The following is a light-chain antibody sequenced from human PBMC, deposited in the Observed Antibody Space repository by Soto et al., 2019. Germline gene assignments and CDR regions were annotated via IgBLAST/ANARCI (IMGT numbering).Light chain of an antibody. CDR2: GAS. CDR1: QTITTY. V-gene: IGKV1-39*01. J-gene: IGKJ1*01. Sequence: DLHMTQSPSSLSASVGDRVTISCRASQTITTYLNWYQQKPGKAPQLLIYGASILQSGVPSRFTGSGSGTDFTLTISSLQPDDFATYHCQQTHSTPWTFGQGTKVDIK. CDR3: QQTHSTPWT.